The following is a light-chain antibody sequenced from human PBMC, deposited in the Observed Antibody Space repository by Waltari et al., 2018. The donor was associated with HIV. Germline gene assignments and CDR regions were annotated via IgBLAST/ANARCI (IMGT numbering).Light chain of an antibody. J-gene: IGKJ2*01. Sequence: EIVLTQSPGTLSLSPGESATLSCRASQSISRTFLSWYQQKTGQAPRLLIYSTSARATGIPDKFSGSGSGTDFTLTISRLEPEDFAVYYCQQYGSSPPYNFGPGTKLEI. CDR1: QSISRTF. V-gene: IGKV3-20*01. CDR2: STS. CDR3: QQYGSSPPYN.